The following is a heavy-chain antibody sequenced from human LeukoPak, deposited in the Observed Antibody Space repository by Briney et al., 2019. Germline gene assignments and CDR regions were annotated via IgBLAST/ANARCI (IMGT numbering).Heavy chain of an antibody. D-gene: IGHD1-26*01. J-gene: IGHJ5*02. CDR3: AKDRGPYLGIDNNWFDP. V-gene: IGHV3-23*01. CDR1: GFTFNLYA. Sequence: GGSRRLSCAASGFTFNLYAMSWVRQAPGKGLEWVSGISGYGTNTYYADSVKGRFTISRDNSKNTVFLQMNSLTVEDTAVYHCAKDRGPYLGIDNNWFDPWGQGTLVIVSA. CDR2: ISGYGTNT.